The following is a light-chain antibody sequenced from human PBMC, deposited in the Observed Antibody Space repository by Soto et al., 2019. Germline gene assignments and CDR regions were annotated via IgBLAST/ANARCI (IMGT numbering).Light chain of an antibody. CDR2: DVT. V-gene: IGLV2-8*01. J-gene: IGLJ2*01. Sequence: QSALTQPPSASGSPGQSITISCTGTSSDVGGYNYVSWYQQHPGKAPKLMIYDVTNRPSGVPDRFSGSKSGNTASLTVSGLQAADEADYYCSSYAGSNNFVVFGGGTKLTVL. CDR3: SSYAGSNNFVV. CDR1: SSDVGGYNY.